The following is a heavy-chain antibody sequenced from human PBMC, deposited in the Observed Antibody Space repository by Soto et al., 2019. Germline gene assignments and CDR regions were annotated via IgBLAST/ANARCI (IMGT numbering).Heavy chain of an antibody. D-gene: IGHD6-19*01. V-gene: IGHV4-59*01. CDR3: ARVPWQWLGGYAFDI. J-gene: IGHJ3*02. CDR1: GGSINSYY. CDR2: IYYSGST. Sequence: PSETLSLTCTVSGGSINSYYWSWIRRTPGKGLEWIGYIYYSGSTNYNPSLKSRATISVDTSKNQFTLKLSSVTAADTAVYYCARVPWQWLGGYAFDIWGQGTMVTVSS.